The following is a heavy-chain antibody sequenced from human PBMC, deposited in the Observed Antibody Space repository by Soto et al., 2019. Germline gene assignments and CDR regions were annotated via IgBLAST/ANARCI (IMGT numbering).Heavy chain of an antibody. CDR3: ARDGGRTWGYYYMDV. Sequence: PSETLSLTCTVSGGSISSYYWSWIRQPPGKGLEWIGYIYYSGSTNYNPSLKSRVTISVDTSKNQFSLKLSSVTAADTAVYYCARDGGRTWGYYYMDVWGKGTTVTVSS. J-gene: IGHJ6*03. V-gene: IGHV4-59*01. CDR1: GGSISSYY. D-gene: IGHD3-16*01. CDR2: IYYSGST.